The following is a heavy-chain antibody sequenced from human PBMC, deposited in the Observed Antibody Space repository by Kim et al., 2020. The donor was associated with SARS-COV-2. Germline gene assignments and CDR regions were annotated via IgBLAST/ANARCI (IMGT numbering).Heavy chain of an antibody. D-gene: IGHD5-12*01. V-gene: IGHV1-69*04. CDR3: ARDSVDIVAMDFDY. J-gene: IGHJ4*02. Sequence: ARKFQGRVAITADKSTSTAYMELSSLRSEDTAVYYCARDSVDIVAMDFDYWGQGTLVTVSS.